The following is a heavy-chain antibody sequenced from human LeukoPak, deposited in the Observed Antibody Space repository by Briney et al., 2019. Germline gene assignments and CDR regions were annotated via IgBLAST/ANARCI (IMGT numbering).Heavy chain of an antibody. CDR2: INHSGST. CDR1: GGSFSGYY. D-gene: IGHD4-23*01. J-gene: IGHJ4*02. CDR3: ARMTTVVTTLLDY. Sequence: PSETLSLTCAVYGGSFSGYYWSWIRQPPGKGLEWIGEINHSGSTNYNPSLKSRVTISVDTSKNQFSLKLSSVTAADTAVYYCARMTTVVTTLLDYWGQGTLVTVSS. V-gene: IGHV4-34*01.